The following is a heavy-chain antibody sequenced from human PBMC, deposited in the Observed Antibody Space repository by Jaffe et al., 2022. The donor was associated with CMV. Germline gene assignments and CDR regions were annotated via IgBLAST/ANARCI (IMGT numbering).Heavy chain of an antibody. Sequence: QVQLQESGPGLVKPSETLSLTCTVSGGSISSYYWSWIRQPPGKGLEWIGYIYYSGSTNYNPSLKSRVTISVDTSKNQFSLKLSSVTAADTAVYYCARDRGGTYYGSGSFDYWGQGTLVTVSS. CDR1: GGSISSYY. CDR2: IYYSGST. D-gene: IGHD3-10*01. V-gene: IGHV4-59*01. CDR3: ARDRGGTYYGSGSFDY. J-gene: IGHJ4*02.